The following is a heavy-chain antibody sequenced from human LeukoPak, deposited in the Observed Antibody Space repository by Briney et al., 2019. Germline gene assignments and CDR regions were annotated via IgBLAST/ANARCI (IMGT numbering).Heavy chain of an antibody. J-gene: IGHJ4*02. D-gene: IGHD3-22*01. CDR3: ARGPSPYYYDSKALDY. CDR2: TGTAGDT. V-gene: IGHV3-13*01. CDR1: GFTFSSYD. Sequence: GGSLRLSCAASGFTFSSYDMHWVRQATGKGLEWVSATGTAGDTYYPGSVKGRFTISRENAKNSLYLQMNSLRAGDTAVYYCARGPSPYYYDSKALDYWGQGTLVTVSS.